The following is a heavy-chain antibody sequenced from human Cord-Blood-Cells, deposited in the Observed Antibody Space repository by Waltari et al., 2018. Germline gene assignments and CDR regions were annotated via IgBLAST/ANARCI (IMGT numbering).Heavy chain of an antibody. CDR3: ASILRFLEWLYFDY. Sequence: EVQLVESGGGLVQPGGSLRLSCAASGFTFSSYWMSWVRQAPGKGLEWVANIKQDGSDKYYVDSVKGRFTISRDNAKNSLYLQMNSLRAEDTAVYYCASILRFLEWLYFDYWGQGTLVTVSS. CDR2: IKQDGSDK. J-gene: IGHJ4*02. D-gene: IGHD3-3*01. V-gene: IGHV3-7*01. CDR1: GFTFSSYW.